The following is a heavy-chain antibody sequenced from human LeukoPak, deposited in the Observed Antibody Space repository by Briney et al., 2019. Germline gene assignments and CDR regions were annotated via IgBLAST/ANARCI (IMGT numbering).Heavy chain of an antibody. V-gene: IGHV1-18*01. CDR1: GYTFTNDG. Sequence: DSVKVSCKASGYTFTNDGVSWVRQAPGRGLEWVGWISNYNGLTHSAPRFQGRVTVTTDTFTSTAYMELRSLTSDDTAVYFCVRDERAVTAGGEYYFDYWGQGTLVTVSS. CDR3: VRDERAVTAGGEYYFDY. J-gene: IGHJ4*02. D-gene: IGHD2-21*01. CDR2: ISNYNGLT.